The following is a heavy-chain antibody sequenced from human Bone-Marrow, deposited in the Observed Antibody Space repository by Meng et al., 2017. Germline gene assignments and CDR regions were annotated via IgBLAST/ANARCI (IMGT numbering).Heavy chain of an antibody. Sequence: GGSLRLSCAASGFTVSSNYMSWVRQAPGKGLEWVGRIKSNSDGGTTDYAAPVKGRFTISRDDSKNTLYLQMNSLITEDTAVYFCATGAAAADHWGQGILGTVSX. J-gene: IGHJ4*02. CDR1: GFTVSSNY. CDR3: ATGAAAADH. CDR2: IKSNSDGGTT. D-gene: IGHD6-13*01. V-gene: IGHV3-15*01.